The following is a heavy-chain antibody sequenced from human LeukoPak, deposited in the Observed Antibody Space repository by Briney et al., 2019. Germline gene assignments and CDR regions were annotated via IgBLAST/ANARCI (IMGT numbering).Heavy chain of an antibody. Sequence: GALRLPWAASGIRFCKFLIAWVRPAPGEGPGWVANIKEDGSQKNYVDSVKGRFTISRDNAKNSLYLQMNSLRAEDTALYYCTRDSGWNRFDYWGQGTLVTVSS. V-gene: IGHV3-7*01. D-gene: IGHD6-19*01. J-gene: IGHJ4*02. CDR3: TRDSGWNRFDY. CDR2: IKEDGSQK. CDR1: GIRFCKFL.